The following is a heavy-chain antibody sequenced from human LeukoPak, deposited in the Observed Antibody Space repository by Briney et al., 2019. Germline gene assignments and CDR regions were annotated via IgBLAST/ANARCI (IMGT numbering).Heavy chain of an antibody. V-gene: IGHV3-23*01. CDR3: AKGSYYDSSGSFYFDY. J-gene: IGHJ4*02. CDR2: ISGSGDNT. D-gene: IGHD3-22*01. CDR1: GFTFSSYA. Sequence: PGGSLRLSCAASGFTFSSYAMSWVRQAPGKGLEWVSGISGSGDNTYYADSVKGRSALSRDNSTHTLYVQVNSLGTEDTAAYYCAKGSYYDSSGSFYFDYWGQGTLVTVSS.